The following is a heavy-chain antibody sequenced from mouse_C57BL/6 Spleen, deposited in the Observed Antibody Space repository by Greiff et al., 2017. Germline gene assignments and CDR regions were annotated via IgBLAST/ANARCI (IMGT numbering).Heavy chain of an antibody. CDR2: IYPRSGNT. CDR3: ANRDSRSNYPMDY. D-gene: IGHD2-5*01. V-gene: IGHV1-81*01. J-gene: IGHJ2*01. CDR1: GYTFTSYG. Sequence: QVQLQQSGAELARPGASVKLSCKASGYTFTSYGISWVKQRTGQGLEWIGEIYPRSGNTYYNEKFKGKATLTADKSSSTAYMELRSLTSEDSAVEFCANRDSRSNYPMDYWGQGTTLTVSS.